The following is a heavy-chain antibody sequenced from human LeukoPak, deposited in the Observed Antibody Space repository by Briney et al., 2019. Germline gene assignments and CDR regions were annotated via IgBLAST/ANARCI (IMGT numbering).Heavy chain of an antibody. J-gene: IGHJ4*02. CDR2: ISSNGGST. Sequence: RSGGSLRLSCAASGFTFSSYAMHWVRQAPGKGLEYVSAISSNGGSTYYANSVKGRFTISRDNSKNTLYLQMGSLRAEDMAVYYCARGGGYTFDYWGQGTLVTVSS. V-gene: IGHV3-64*01. CDR1: GFTFSSYA. CDR3: ARGGGYTFDY. D-gene: IGHD3-22*01.